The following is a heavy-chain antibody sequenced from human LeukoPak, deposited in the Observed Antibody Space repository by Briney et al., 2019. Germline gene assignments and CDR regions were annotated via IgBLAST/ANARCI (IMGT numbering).Heavy chain of an antibody. J-gene: IGHJ6*03. CDR3: ARGSAPRYYYYYYMDV. D-gene: IGHD6-6*01. Sequence: PSETLSLTCAVYGGSFSGYYWSWTRQPPGKGLEWIGEIDHSGSTNYNPSLKSRVTISVDTSKNQFSLKLSSVTAADTAVYYCARGSAPRYYYYYYMDVWGKGTTVTVSS. CDR2: IDHSGST. CDR1: GGSFSGYY. V-gene: IGHV4-34*01.